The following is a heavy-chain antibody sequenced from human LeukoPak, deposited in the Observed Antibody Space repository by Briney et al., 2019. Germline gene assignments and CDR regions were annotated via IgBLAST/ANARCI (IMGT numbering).Heavy chain of an antibody. J-gene: IGHJ4*02. CDR3: ARDLGDSSGYYLIDY. Sequence: ASVKVSCKASGYTFTSYGISWVRQAPGQGLEWMGWISAYNGNTNYAQKFQGRVTITADKSTSTAYMELSSLRSEDTAVYYCARDLGDSSGYYLIDYWGQGTLVTVSS. V-gene: IGHV1-18*01. CDR1: GYTFTSYG. D-gene: IGHD3-22*01. CDR2: ISAYNGNT.